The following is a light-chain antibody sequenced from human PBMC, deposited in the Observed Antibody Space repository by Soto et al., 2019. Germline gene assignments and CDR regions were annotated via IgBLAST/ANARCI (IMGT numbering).Light chain of an antibody. V-gene: IGLV2-14*01. Sequence: QSALTQPASVSGSPGQSITISCSGTSSDVGNSNYVSWYQQHPGKAPKLLIYEVSNRPSGISDRFSGSKTGNTASLTISGLQAEDEADYYCSSYTSTSTLLFGGGTKSPS. CDR1: SSDVGNSNY. J-gene: IGLJ2*01. CDR2: EVS. CDR3: SSYTSTSTLL.